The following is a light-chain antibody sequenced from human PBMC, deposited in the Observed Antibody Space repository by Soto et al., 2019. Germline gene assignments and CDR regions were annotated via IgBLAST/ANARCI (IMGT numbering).Light chain of an antibody. V-gene: IGLV1-51*01. CDR1: SSNIGNNY. CDR2: DNN. CDR3: GTWDSSLSAWRV. J-gene: IGLJ3*02. Sequence: VLTQPPSVSAAPGQKVTISCSGSSSNIGNNYVSWYQQLPGTAPKLLIYDNNKRPSGIPDRFSGSKSGTSATLGITGLQTGDEADYYCGTWDSSLSAWRVFGGGTKVTVL.